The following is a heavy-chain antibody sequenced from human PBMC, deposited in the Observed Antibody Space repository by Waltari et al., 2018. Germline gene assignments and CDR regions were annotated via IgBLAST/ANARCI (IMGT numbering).Heavy chain of an antibody. V-gene: IGHV3-33*05. CDR3: ARRDYYYDTTGYYDY. J-gene: IGHJ4*02. Sequence: QVQLVESGGGVVQPGRSLRLSCAASAFTCNGYVMHWVRQAQGKGLQWVALISYDGSEKYYADSVKGRFTMSRDNSKGLLYLQMNSLRAEDTAVYYCARRDYYYDTTGYYDYWGQGTLVTVSS. D-gene: IGHD3-22*01. CDR2: ISYDGSEK. CDR1: AFTCNGYV.